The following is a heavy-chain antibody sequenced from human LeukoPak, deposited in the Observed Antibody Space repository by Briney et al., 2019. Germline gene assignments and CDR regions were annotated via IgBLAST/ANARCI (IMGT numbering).Heavy chain of an antibody. CDR1: GFTFSSYW. CDR2: IKQDGSEK. Sequence: GGSLRLSCAASGFTFSSYWMSWVRQAPGKGLEWVANIKQDGSEKYYVDSVKGRFTISRDNAKYSLYLQMNSLRAEDTAVYYCARDDCGSISGYHNCLDPGDQGTGVPVSS. D-gene: IGHD2-2*01. V-gene: IGHV3-7*01. CDR3: ARDDCGSISGYHNCLDP. J-gene: IGHJ5*02.